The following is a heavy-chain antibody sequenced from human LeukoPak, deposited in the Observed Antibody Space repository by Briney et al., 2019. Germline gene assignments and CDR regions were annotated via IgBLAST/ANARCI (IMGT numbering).Heavy chain of an antibody. V-gene: IGHV3-30*02. CDR1: GFTFSSYG. CDR2: IRYDGSNK. J-gene: IGHJ4*03. D-gene: IGHD2-15*01. CDR3: ARGLFVAGSFFDS. Sequence: GGSLRLSCAASGFTFSSYGMHWVRQAPGKGLEWVAFIRYDGSNKYYADSVRGRFTTSRDNVKNSLYLQMNSLKAEDTAVYYCARGLFVAGSFFDSWGQGTLVTVSS.